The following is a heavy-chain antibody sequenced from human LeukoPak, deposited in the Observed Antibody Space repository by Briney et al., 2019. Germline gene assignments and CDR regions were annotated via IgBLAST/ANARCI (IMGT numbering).Heavy chain of an antibody. V-gene: IGHV3-23*01. CDR2: ISGSGGST. Sequence: PGGSVRLSCAASGFTFSSYAMSWVRQAPGKGLEWVSAISGSGGSTYYADSVKGRFTISRDNSKNTLYLQMNSLRAEDTAVYYCAKLEVHYYDSSGYFFDYWGQGTLVTVSS. D-gene: IGHD3-22*01. CDR1: GFTFSSYA. J-gene: IGHJ4*02. CDR3: AKLEVHYYDSSGYFFDY.